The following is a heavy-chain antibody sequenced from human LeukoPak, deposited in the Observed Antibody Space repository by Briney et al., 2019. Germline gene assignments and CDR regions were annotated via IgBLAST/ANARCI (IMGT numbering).Heavy chain of an antibody. J-gene: IGHJ4*02. V-gene: IGHV3-48*01. CDR1: GFTFSTYN. Sequence: GGSLRLSCAASGFTFSTYNMNWVRQAPGKGLEWVSYISSSSSIIYYADSVKGRFTISRDNSKNTLYLQMNSLRAEDTAVYYCARDSGWSHYFDYWGQGTLVTVSS. D-gene: IGHD6-19*01. CDR2: ISSSSSII. CDR3: ARDSGWSHYFDY.